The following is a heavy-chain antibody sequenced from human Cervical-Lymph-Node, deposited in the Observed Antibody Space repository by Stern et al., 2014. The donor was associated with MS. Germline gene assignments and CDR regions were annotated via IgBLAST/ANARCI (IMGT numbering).Heavy chain of an antibody. CDR1: GYPMSSRRYY. CDR2: ISSRGSP. CDR3: ARVNHSPFGMTLSHGMDV. Sequence: QGQLQESGPGLGKPSQTLSLTCSVSGYPMSSRRYYWSLIRQPAVKGLEWIGLISSRGSPNYTPSFRSRDTISVDIPKTLFSLNLTSVTAADTAVYYCARVNHSPFGMTLSHGMDVWGRGTTVTVSS. D-gene: IGHD3-3*01. J-gene: IGHJ6*02. V-gene: IGHV4-61*02.